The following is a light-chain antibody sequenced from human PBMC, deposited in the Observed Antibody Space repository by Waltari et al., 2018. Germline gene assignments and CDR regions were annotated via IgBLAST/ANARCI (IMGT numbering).Light chain of an antibody. CDR2: RDN. CDR1: NIGNKN. V-gene: IGLV3-9*01. Sequence: SYDLTQPLSVSVALGQTARITCGGDNIGNKNVHWYQQKPGQAPVLVIYRDNHRTSGIPERFSGSNSGNTATLTISGAQAGDEADYYCQVWDTNTMLFGGGAKLTVV. J-gene: IGLJ3*02. CDR3: QVWDTNTML.